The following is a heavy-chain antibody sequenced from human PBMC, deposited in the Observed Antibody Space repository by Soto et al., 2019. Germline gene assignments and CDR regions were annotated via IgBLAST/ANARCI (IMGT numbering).Heavy chain of an antibody. CDR2: IYYSGST. CDR3: ARRGRFNGDAFDI. CDR1: GGSISSSSYY. Sequence: SETLSLTCTVSGGSISSSSYYWGWIRQPPGKGLEWIGSIYYSGSTYYNPSLKSRVTISVDTSKNQFSLKVSSVTAADTAVYYCARRGRFNGDAFDIWGQGTMVTVSS. V-gene: IGHV4-39*01. J-gene: IGHJ3*02.